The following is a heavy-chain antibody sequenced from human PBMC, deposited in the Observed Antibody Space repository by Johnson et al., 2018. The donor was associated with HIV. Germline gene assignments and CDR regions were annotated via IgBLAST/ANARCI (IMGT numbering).Heavy chain of an antibody. CDR2: ITFAGVKK. J-gene: IGHJ3*02. CDR3: ARDLLSRAFDI. CDR1: GFTFSNYG. V-gene: IGHV3-30*03. Sequence: QVQLVESGGGVVQPGRSLRLSCAASGFTFSNYGMAWVRQAPGKGLEWVTVITFAGVKKYYADPVKGRFTISRDNSKGTLYLQMNSLRAEDTAVYYCARDLLSRAFDIWGQGTMVTVSS.